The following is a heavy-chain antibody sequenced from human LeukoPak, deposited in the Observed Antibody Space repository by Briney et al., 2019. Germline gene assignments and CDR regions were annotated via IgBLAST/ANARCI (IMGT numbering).Heavy chain of an antibody. Sequence: ASVKVSCKASGYTFTSYTMNWVRQAPGQGLEWVGWINTNTGKSTYAQGFTGRFVFSLDTSVSTAYLQISSLKAEDTAVYYCARDDYDSSGDALDIWGQGTMVTVSS. V-gene: IGHV7-4-1*02. CDR1: GYTFTSYT. CDR2: INTNTGKS. D-gene: IGHD3-22*01. CDR3: ARDDYDSSGDALDI. J-gene: IGHJ3*02.